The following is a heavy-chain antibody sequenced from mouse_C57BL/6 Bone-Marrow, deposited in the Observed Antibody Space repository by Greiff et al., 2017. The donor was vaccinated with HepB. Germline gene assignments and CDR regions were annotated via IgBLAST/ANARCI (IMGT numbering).Heavy chain of an antibody. CDR3: VYYSWFAY. V-gene: IGHV1-4*01. D-gene: IGHD1-1*01. CDR2: INPSSGYT. CDR1: GYTFTSYT. Sequence: VQLQQSGAELARPGASVKMSCKASGYTFTSYTMHWVKQRPGQCLEWIGYINPSSGYTKYNQKFKDKATLTADKSSSTAYMQLSSLTSEDSAVYYCVYYSWFAYWGQGTLVTVSA. J-gene: IGHJ3*01.